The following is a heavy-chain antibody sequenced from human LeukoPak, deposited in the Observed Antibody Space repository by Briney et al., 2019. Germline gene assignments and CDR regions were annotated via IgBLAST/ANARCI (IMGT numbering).Heavy chain of an antibody. CDR1: GFTFGGDA. Sequence: GRSLRLSCTAPGFTFGGDAMSWFRQAPGKGLEWLGFIRTKTNGATAEYAASVKGRFSISRDDSKSIAYLQMSSLKTEDTAVYYCARLIVVVVAASSYFDSWGQGTRVTVSS. D-gene: IGHD2-15*01. V-gene: IGHV3-49*03. J-gene: IGHJ4*02. CDR2: IRTKTNGATA. CDR3: ARLIVVVVAASSYFDS.